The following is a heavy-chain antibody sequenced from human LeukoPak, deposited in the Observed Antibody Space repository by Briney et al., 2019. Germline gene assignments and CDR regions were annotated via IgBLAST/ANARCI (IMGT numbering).Heavy chain of an antibody. CDR2: ISSSSSYI. D-gene: IGHD3-16*02. CDR1: GFTFSSYS. CDR3: ARDYDYVWGSYRYDYFDY. J-gene: IGHJ4*02. Sequence: GGSLRLSCAASGFTFSSYSMNWVRQAPGKGLEWVPSISSSSSYIYYADSVKGRFTISRDNAKNSLYLQMNSLRAEDTAVYYCARDYDYVWGSYRYDYFDYWGQGTLVTVSS. V-gene: IGHV3-21*04.